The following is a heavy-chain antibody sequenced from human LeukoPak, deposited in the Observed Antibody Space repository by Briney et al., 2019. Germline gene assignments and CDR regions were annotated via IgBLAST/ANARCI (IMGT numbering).Heavy chain of an antibody. V-gene: IGHV1-2*04. CDR1: GYTLTSYG. CDR3: ARATHSSSWMNFDY. J-gene: IGHJ4*02. D-gene: IGHD6-13*01. CDR2: INPNSGGT. Sequence: ASVKVSCKASGYTLTSYGLSWVRQAPGQGLEWMGWINPNSGGTNYAQKFQGWVTMTRDTSISTAYMELSRLRSDDTAVYYCARATHSSSWMNFDYWGQGTLVTVSS.